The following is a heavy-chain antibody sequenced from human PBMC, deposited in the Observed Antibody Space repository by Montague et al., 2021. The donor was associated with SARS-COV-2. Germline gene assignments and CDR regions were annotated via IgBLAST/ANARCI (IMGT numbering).Heavy chain of an antibody. D-gene: IGHD2-2*01. V-gene: IGHV4-39*01. Sequence: SETLSLTCTVSGGSISSSSYYWGWIRQPPGKGLEWIGSIYYSGSTYYTLSLKSRVTISVDTSKNQFSLMLRSVTAADTAVYYCARHHLGYCSSTSCYVGWGQGTLVTVSS. J-gene: IGHJ4*02. CDR3: ARHHLGYCSSTSCYVG. CDR2: IYYSGST. CDR1: GGSISSSSYY.